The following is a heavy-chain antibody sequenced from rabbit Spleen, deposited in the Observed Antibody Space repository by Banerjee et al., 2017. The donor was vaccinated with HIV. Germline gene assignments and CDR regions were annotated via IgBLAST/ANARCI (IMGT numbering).Heavy chain of an antibody. CDR2: IAGGSSAFT. Sequence: QSLEESGGDLVKPGASLTLTCTASGFSFSSSDYMCWVRQAPGKGLEWISCIAGGSSAFTYSATWAKGRFTISKTSSTTVTLQMTSLTGADTATYFCARDNGATAYAMDLWGQGTLVTVS. D-gene: IGHD2-1*01. CDR3: ARDNGATAYAMDL. J-gene: IGHJ6*01. V-gene: IGHV1S40*01. CDR1: GFSFSSSDY.